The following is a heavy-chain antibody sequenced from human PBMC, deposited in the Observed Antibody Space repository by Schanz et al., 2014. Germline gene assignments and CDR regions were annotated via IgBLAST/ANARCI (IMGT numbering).Heavy chain of an antibody. CDR1: GFIFSNYG. J-gene: IGHJ4*02. D-gene: IGHD1-1*01. V-gene: IGHV3-23*04. CDR3: ARDRRNADLDY. CDR2: INTGVNT. Sequence: ERLVESGGGVVQPGRSLRLSCAASGFIFSNYGMHWVRQAPGKGLEWVSAINTGVNTYYADSVRGRFTMSRDNSKSTLYVEMNSLRVEDTAVYYCARDRRNADLDYWGQGTLVTVSS.